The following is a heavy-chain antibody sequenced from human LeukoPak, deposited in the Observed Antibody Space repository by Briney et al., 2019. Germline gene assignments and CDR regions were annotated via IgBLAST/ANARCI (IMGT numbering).Heavy chain of an antibody. Sequence: GASVKVSCKASGYTFTAYYMHWVRQAPGQGLEWMGWINPNSGATNYAQKFQGRVTMTRDTSISTAYMELRSLRSDDTAVYYCARGLQENLAWLQAFSAFDIWGQGTMVTVSS. D-gene: IGHD6-19*01. CDR2: INPNSGAT. CDR3: ARGLQENLAWLQAFSAFDI. J-gene: IGHJ3*02. V-gene: IGHV1-2*02. CDR1: GYTFTAYY.